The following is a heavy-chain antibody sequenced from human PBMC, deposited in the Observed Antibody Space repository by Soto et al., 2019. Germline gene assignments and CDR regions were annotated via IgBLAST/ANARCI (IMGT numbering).Heavy chain of an antibody. CDR3: AKGKFLDNWFDP. CDR1: GFTFSSYA. CDR2: ISGSGGST. V-gene: IGHV3-23*01. Sequence: EVQLLESGGGLVQPGGSLRLSCAASGFTFSSYAMSWVRQAPGKGLEWVSAISGSGGSTYYADSVKGRFTISRDNSKNTLYLQMNSLRAEDMAVYYCAKGKFLDNWFDPWGQGTLVTVSS. J-gene: IGHJ5*02. D-gene: IGHD3-3*01.